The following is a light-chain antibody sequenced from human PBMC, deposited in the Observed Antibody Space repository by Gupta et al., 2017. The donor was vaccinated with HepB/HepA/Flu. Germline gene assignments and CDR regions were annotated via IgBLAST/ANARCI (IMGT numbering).Light chain of an antibody. CDR3: LQSKHFPRT. CDR1: QSLVHSHGNTY. Sequence: DAGMTESPLSLPVTLGQPASISCRSSQSLVHSHGNTYLNWLQQRPGQPPRLLIYKSSNRFSGVPDRFSGSGAGTDFTLKISRVEAEDVGVYYCLQSKHFPRTFGQGTKVEIK. J-gene: IGKJ1*01. CDR2: KSS. V-gene: IGKV2-24*01.